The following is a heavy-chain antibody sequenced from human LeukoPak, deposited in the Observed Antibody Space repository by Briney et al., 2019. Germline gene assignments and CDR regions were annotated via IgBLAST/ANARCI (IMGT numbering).Heavy chain of an antibody. CDR3: ARDPRSYSSGYDY. CDR1: GFTFSSYW. Sequence: GGSLRLSWAASGFTFSSYWMSWVRQAPGKGLEWVANIKQDGSEKYYVDSVKGRFTISRDNAKNSLYLQMNSLRAEDTAVYYCARDPRSYSSGYDYWGQGTLVTVSS. J-gene: IGHJ4*02. D-gene: IGHD6-19*01. CDR2: IKQDGSEK. V-gene: IGHV3-7*01.